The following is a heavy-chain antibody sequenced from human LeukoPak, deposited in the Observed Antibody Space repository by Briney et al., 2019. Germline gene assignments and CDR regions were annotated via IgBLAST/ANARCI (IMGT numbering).Heavy chain of an antibody. V-gene: IGHV3-21*01. CDR2: ISSSSSYI. J-gene: IGHJ4*02. CDR3: ARDRRTMTTCDY. Sequence: VGSLRLSCAASGFTFSSYTMNWVRQAPGKGLEWVSSISSSSSYIYYADSVKGRFTISRDNAKNSLYLQMNSLRAEDTAVYYCARDRRTMTTCDYWGQGSLVTVSS. D-gene: IGHD4-17*01. CDR1: GFTFSSYT.